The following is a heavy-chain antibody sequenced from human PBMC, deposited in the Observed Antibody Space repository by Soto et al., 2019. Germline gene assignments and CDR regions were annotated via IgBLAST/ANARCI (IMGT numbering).Heavy chain of an antibody. CDR1: GYSFTNND. CDR3: ARKGTFGSISWFLT. V-gene: IGHV1-8*01. D-gene: IGHD3-10*01. Sequence: QVQLAQSGAEVREPGASVKVSCKASGYSFTNNDVSWVRQATGQGIEWMGWMNPGSGDTGYAQKFQGRVTMTRDICRATSYKGMSSQRTEDTAIFYCARKGTFGSISWFLTWGQGTRVTVYS. J-gene: IGHJ5*02. CDR2: MNPGSGDT.